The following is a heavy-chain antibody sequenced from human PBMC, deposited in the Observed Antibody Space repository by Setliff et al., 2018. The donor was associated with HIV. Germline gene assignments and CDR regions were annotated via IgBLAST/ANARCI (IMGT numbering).Heavy chain of an antibody. J-gene: IGHJ4*02. CDR2: IYNSGST. Sequence: PSETLSLTCTVSGGSINRISYYWGWIRQAPGRGLEWIGSIYNSGSTYYSPSLKSRIIISSDTSKNQISLRLTSVTAADTAVYFCARSLAGLMNYSDYWGQGMLVTVSS. V-gene: IGHV4-39*01. CDR3: ARSLAGLMNYSDY. CDR1: GGSINRISYY. D-gene: IGHD6-19*01.